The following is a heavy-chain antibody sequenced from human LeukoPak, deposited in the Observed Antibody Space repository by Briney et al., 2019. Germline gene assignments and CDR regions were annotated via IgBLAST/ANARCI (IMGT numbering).Heavy chain of an antibody. CDR3: ASYSGGGDPG. J-gene: IGHJ4*02. D-gene: IGHD2-21*02. CDR1: GFTFSSYS. CDR2: ISSSSSYI. V-gene: IGHV3-21*01. Sequence: GGSVRLSCAASGFTFSSYSMNWVRQAPGKGLEWVSSISSSSSYIYYADSVKGRFTISRDNAKNSLYLQMNSLRAEDTAVYYCASYSGGGDPGWGQGTLVTVSS.